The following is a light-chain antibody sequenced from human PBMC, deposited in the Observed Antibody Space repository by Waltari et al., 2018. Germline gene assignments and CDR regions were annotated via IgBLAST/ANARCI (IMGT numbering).Light chain of an antibody. CDR1: QSIGRY. J-gene: IGKJ1*01. CDR2: GAS. CDR3: QNHERLPAT. Sequence: EVVLTQSPGTLSLSPGETATLPCRASQSIGRYLVWYQQKSGQAPRLLIYGASTRATGIPDRFSGSGSGTDFSLTISRLEAEDFAVYYCQNHERLPATFGQGTKVEMK. V-gene: IGKV3-20*01.